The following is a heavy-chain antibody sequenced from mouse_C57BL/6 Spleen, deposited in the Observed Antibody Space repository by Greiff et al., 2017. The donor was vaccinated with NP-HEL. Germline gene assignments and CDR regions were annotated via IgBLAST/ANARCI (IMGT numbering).Heavy chain of an antibody. J-gene: IGHJ2*01. CDR1: GFNIKDYY. Sequence: VHVKQSGAELVRPGASVKLSCTASGFNIKDYYMHWVKQRPEQGLEWIGRIDPEDGDTEYAPKFQGKATMTADTSSNTAYLQLSSLTSEDTAVYYCTRYGSSPFDYWGQGTTLTVSS. CDR3: TRYGSSPFDY. D-gene: IGHD1-1*01. CDR2: IDPEDGDT. V-gene: IGHV14-1*01.